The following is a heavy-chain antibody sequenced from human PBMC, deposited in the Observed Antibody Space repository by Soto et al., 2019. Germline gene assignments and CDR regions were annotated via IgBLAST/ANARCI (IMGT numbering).Heavy chain of an antibody. D-gene: IGHD6-19*01. V-gene: IGHV3-33*01. J-gene: IGHJ4*02. Sequence: QVQLVESGGGVVQPGRSLRLSCAASGFTFSSYGMHWVRQAPGKGLEWVAVIWDDGSNKYYADSVKGRFTISRDNSKNTLYLQMNSLTAEDTAVYYCATEQLLSRRYFDYWGQGTLVTVSS. CDR1: GFTFSSYG. CDR2: IWDDGSNK. CDR3: ATEQLLSRRYFDY.